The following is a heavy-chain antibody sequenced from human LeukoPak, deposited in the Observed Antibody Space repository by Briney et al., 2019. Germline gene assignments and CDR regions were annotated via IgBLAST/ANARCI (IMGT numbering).Heavy chain of an antibody. Sequence: SVKVSCKASGFTFSSYAISWVRQAPGQGLEWMGRIIPIFGIANYAQKFQGRVTITADKSTSTAYMELSSLRSEDTAVYYCAVWFGDPPSPIDYRGQGTLVTVSS. CDR2: IIPIFGIA. V-gene: IGHV1-69*04. CDR3: AVWFGDPPSPIDY. D-gene: IGHD3-10*01. J-gene: IGHJ4*02. CDR1: GFTFSSYA.